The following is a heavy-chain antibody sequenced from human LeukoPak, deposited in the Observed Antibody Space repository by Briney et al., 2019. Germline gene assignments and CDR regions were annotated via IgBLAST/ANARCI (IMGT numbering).Heavy chain of an antibody. CDR2: ITSNGGST. V-gene: IGHV3-64*01. Sequence: GGPLRLSRAASGFSFSTYAMHWVRQAPGKGLEYVAAITSNGGSTYYASSVKGRFTISRDNSKNTLYLQMGSLRAEDMAVYYCARVRWSSAFDYWGQGTLVTVSS. CDR1: GFSFSTYA. D-gene: IGHD1-26*01. J-gene: IGHJ4*02. CDR3: ARVRWSSAFDY.